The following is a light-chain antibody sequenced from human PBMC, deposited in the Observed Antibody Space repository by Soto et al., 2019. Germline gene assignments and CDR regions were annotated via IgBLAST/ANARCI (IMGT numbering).Light chain of an antibody. V-gene: IGKV3-20*01. Sequence: EIVLTQSPGTLSLSPGERATLSCRASQSVSRNYLAWYQQKPGQAPRLLLYGASSRATGIPDRFSGSGSGTDFNLTISRLEPEDFVVYDCQQYGSSPPLTFGGGTKVEIK. CDR3: QQYGSSPPLT. J-gene: IGKJ4*01. CDR1: QSVSRNY. CDR2: GAS.